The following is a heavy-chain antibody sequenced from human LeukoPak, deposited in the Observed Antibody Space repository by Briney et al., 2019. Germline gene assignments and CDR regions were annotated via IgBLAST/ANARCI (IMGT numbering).Heavy chain of an antibody. Sequence: SETLSLTCAVYGGSFSGYYWSWIRQPPGKGVEWIGEINHSGSTNYNPSLKSRVTISVDTSKNQFSLKLSSVTAADTAVYYCARVNRYSSSWYRTHSEYFQHWGQGTLVTVSS. CDR3: ARVNRYSSSWYRTHSEYFQH. V-gene: IGHV4-34*01. CDR2: INHSGST. J-gene: IGHJ1*01. D-gene: IGHD6-13*01. CDR1: GGSFSGYY.